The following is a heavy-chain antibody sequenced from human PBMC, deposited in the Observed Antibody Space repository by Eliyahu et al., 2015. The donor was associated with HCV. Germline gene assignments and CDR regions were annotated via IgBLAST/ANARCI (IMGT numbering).Heavy chain of an antibody. Sequence: EVQLVQSGAEVKKPGESLKISXKGSGXDFAKTWXXXVRQTPGKGLEWMGVIYPGDSDSRYSPSFEGQVTMSVDKSISTAYLQWNSLAASDTAIYYCARHWSVGYCSGETCYSYGMDVWGQGTTVYVSS. V-gene: IGHV5-51*01. CDR1: GXDFAKTW. CDR2: IYPGDSDS. CDR3: ARHWSVGYCSGETCYSYGMDV. J-gene: IGHJ6*02. D-gene: IGHD2-15*01.